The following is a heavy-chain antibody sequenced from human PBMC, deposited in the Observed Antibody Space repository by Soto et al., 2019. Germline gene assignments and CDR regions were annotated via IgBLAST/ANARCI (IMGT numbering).Heavy chain of an antibody. CDR1: GGSVSSGSYY. D-gene: IGHD4-17*01. J-gene: IGHJ5*02. CDR2: IYYSGST. Sequence: PSETLSLTCTVSGGSVSSGSYYWSWIRQPPGKGLEWIGYIYYSGSTNYNPSLKSRVTISVDTSKNQFSLKLSSVTAADTAVYYCARDHYGDYARWFDPWGQGTLVTV. CDR3: ARDHYGDYARWFDP. V-gene: IGHV4-61*01.